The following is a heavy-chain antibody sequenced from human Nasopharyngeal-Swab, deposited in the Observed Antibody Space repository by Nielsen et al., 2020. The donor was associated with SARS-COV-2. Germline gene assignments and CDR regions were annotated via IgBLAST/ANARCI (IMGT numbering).Heavy chain of an antibody. CDR1: GFTFSSYS. D-gene: IGHD2-21*01. V-gene: IGHV3-48*04. CDR3: ARVNRFPYYYYYMDV. Sequence: GASLKISCAASGFTFSSYSMNWVRQAPGKGLEWVSYISSSSSTIYYADSVKGRFTISRDNAKNSLYLQMNSLRAEDTAVYYCARVNRFPYYYYYMDVWGKGTTVTVSS. J-gene: IGHJ6*03. CDR2: ISSSSSTI.